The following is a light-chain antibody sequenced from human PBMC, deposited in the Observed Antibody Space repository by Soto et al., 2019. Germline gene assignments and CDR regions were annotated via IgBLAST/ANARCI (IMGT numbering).Light chain of an antibody. J-gene: IGLJ2*01. CDR3: QTWGTGIQVV. Sequence: QPVLTQSPSASASLGASVKLTCSLSSGHSSYDIAWYQQQPEKGPRYLMRLNGDGSHSKGDGIPDRFSGSSSGAERYLTISSLQSEDEAEYYCQTWGTGIQVVFGGGTQLTVL. CDR2: LNGDGSH. V-gene: IGLV4-69*02. CDR1: SGHSSYD.